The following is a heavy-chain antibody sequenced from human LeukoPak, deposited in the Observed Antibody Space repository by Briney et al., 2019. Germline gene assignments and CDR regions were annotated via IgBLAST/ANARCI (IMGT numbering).Heavy chain of an antibody. J-gene: IGHJ4*02. CDR1: GFTFSSYA. V-gene: IGHV3-23*01. D-gene: IGHD3-9*01. Sequence: GGSLRLSCAASGFTFSSYAMSWVRQAPGKGLEWVSAISGSGGSTYYADSVKGRCTISRDNSKNTLYLQMNSLRAEDTAVYYCAKGVRYFDWLRTFDYWGQGTLVTVSS. CDR3: AKGVRYFDWLRTFDY. CDR2: ISGSGGST.